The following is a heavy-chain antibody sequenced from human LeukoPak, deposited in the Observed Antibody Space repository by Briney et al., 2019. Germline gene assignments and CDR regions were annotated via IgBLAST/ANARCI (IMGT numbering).Heavy chain of an antibody. CDR3: ARGSGPRWYFDY. CDR1: GGSFSGYY. J-gene: IGHJ4*02. V-gene: IGHV4-34*01. CDR2: INHSGST. D-gene: IGHD2-15*01. Sequence: KTSETLSLTCAVYGGSFSGYYWSWIRQPPGKGLEWIGEINHSGSTNYNPSLKSRVTISVDTSKNQFSLKLSSVTAADTAVYYCARGSGPRWYFDYWGQGTLVTVSS.